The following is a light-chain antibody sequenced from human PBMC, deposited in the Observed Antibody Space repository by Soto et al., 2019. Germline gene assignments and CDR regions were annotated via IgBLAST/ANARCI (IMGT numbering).Light chain of an antibody. J-gene: IGKJ4*01. V-gene: IGKV3-11*01. CDR3: QQRSNWPLT. CDR1: QSVSSY. CDR2: DAS. Sequence: EIVLTQSPATLSLSPGERATLSCRASQSVSSYLGWYQQKPGQAPRLLIYDASNRATGIPARFSGSGSGTDFTRTISSLEPEYFAVYYCQQRSNWPLTFGGGTKVEIK.